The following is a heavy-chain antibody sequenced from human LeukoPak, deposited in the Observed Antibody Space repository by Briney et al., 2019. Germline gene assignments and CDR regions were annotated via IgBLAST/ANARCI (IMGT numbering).Heavy chain of an antibody. CDR1: GFTFSSYA. Sequence: PGGSLRPSCAASGFTFSSYAMSWVRQAPGKGLEWVSAISGSGGSTYYADSVKGRFTISRNNSKNTLYLQMHSLRAEDTAVYYCAKENGYSYGAFDYWGQGTLVTVSS. V-gene: IGHV3-23*01. J-gene: IGHJ4*02. CDR3: AKENGYSYGAFDY. CDR2: ISGSGGST. D-gene: IGHD5-18*01.